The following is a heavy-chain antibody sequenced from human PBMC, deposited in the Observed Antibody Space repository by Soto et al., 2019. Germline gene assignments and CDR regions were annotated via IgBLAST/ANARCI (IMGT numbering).Heavy chain of an antibody. CDR3: AAPGSRGAFDI. CDR1: GFTFTSSA. CDR2: IVVCSGNT. J-gene: IGHJ3*02. V-gene: IGHV1-58*01. Sequence: SVKVSCKASGFTFTSSAVQWVRQARGQRLEWIGWIVVCSGNTNYAQKFQERVTITRDMSTSTAYMELSSLRSEDTAVYYCAAPGSRGAFDIWGQGTMVTVSS.